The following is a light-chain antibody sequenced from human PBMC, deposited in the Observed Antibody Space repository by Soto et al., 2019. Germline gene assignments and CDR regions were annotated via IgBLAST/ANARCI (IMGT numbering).Light chain of an antibody. J-gene: IGKJ1*01. CDR3: QQYNSYSWT. CDR2: EAS. Sequence: DIQMTQSPSTLSASVGDRVTITCRASQNISRSLAWHQQKPGKAPKLLIYEASSLQSGVPSRFRGGGSETEFTLTISSLQPDYFATYYCQQYNSYSWTFGQGTKVEIK. V-gene: IGKV1-5*03. CDR1: QNISRS.